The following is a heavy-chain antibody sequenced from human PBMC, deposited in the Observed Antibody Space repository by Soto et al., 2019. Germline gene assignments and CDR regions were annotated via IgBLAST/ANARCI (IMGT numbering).Heavy chain of an antibody. D-gene: IGHD3-10*01. CDR2: ISGSGGST. CDR1: GFTFSSYA. J-gene: IGHJ5*02. V-gene: IGHV3-23*01. CDR3: AKTYGSGSYHWLDP. Sequence: PGGSLRLSCAASGFTFSSYAMSWVRQAPGKGLEWVSAISGSGGSTYYADSVKGRFTISRDNSKNTLYLQMNSLRAEDTAVYYCAKTYGSGSYHWLDPWGQGTLVTVSS.